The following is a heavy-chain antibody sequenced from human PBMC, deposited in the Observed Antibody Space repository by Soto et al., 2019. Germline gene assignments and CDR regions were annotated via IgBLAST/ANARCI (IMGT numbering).Heavy chain of an antibody. D-gene: IGHD6-13*01. J-gene: IGHJ6*02. V-gene: IGHV5-51*01. Sequence: GESLNISCKGSGYSFTSYWIGWVRQMPGKGLEWMGIIYPGDSDTRYSPSFQGQVTISADKSISTAYLQWSSLKASDTAMYYCIAAAGTSPYYYYGMDVWGQGTTVTVSS. CDR2: IYPGDSDT. CDR1: GYSFTSYW. CDR3: IAAAGTSPYYYYGMDV.